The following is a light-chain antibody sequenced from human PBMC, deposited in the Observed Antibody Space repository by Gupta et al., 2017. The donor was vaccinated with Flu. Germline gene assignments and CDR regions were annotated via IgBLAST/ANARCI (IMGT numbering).Light chain of an antibody. J-gene: IGLJ1*01. CDR3: QTWGTGFKGV. V-gene: IGLV4-69*01. CDR1: SGPTSYA. CDR2: VNSAGSH. Sequence: QLVLTHAPSASASLGASVKLTCTLSSGPTSYAIAWHQQQPEKGPRFLMKVNSAGSHTKGDGIPDRFSGSSSGAERYLTXSXLQSEDXAEYYCQTWGTGFKGVFGTGTKVTVL.